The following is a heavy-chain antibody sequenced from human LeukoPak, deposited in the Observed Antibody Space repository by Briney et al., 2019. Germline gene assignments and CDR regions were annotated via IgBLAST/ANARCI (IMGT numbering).Heavy chain of an antibody. Sequence: GKSLRLSCAASGFTFSSYAMHWVPQAPGKGLEWVAVISYDGSNKYYADSVKGRFTISRDNSKNTLYLQMNSLRAEDTAVYYCARSGHTEYYFDYWGQGTLVTVSS. D-gene: IGHD2-8*02. CDR2: ISYDGSNK. J-gene: IGHJ4*02. CDR3: ARSGHTEYYFDY. CDR1: GFTFSSYA. V-gene: IGHV3-30*04.